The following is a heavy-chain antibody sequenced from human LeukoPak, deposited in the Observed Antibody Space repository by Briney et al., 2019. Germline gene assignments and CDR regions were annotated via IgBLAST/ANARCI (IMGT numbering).Heavy chain of an antibody. J-gene: IGHJ6*03. D-gene: IGHD3-3*01. CDR1: GYIFTSYG. V-gene: IGHV1-8*03. CDR3: ARGPVFGAYYYYYMDV. CDR2: MNPNSGNT. Sequence: ASVKVSCKASGYIFTSYGISWVRQAPGQGLEWMGWMNPNSGNTGYAQKFQGRVTITRNTSISTAYMELSSLRSEDTAVYYCARGPVFGAYYYYYMDVWGKGTTVTVSS.